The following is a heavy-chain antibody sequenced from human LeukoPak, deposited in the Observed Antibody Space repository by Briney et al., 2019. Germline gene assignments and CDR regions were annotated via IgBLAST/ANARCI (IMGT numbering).Heavy chain of an antibody. CDR2: INPSGGST. CDR1: GYTFTSYG. V-gene: IGHV1-46*01. Sequence: ASVKVSCKASGYTFTSYGISWVRQAPGQGLEWMGIINPSGGSTSYAQKFQGRVTMTRDMSTSTVYMELSSLRSEDTAVYYCARDRDSDYYMDVWGKGTTVTVSS. CDR3: ARDRDSDYYMDV. J-gene: IGHJ6*03. D-gene: IGHD4-11*01.